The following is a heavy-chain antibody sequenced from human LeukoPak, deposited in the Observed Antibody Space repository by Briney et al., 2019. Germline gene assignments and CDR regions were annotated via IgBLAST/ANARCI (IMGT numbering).Heavy chain of an antibody. V-gene: IGHV1-2*02. J-gene: IGHJ4*02. CDR2: INPNSGGT. Sequence: GASVKVSCKASGYTFTAYYMHWVRQAPGQGLEWMGWINPNSGGTNYAQNFQGRVTMTRDTSISTAYMELSRLRSDDTAVYYCARDHYENYDILTGYFIFDYWGQGTLVTVSS. D-gene: IGHD3-9*01. CDR1: GYTFTAYY. CDR3: ARDHYENYDILTGYFIFDY.